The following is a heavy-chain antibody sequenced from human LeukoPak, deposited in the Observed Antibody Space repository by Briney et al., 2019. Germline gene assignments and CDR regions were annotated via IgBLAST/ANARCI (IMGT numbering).Heavy chain of an antibody. V-gene: IGHV3-23*01. D-gene: IGHD1-26*01. CDR1: GFTFDDYA. Sequence: GGSLRLSCAASGFTFDDYAMHWVRQAPGKGLEWVSAITGGGGNTYYADSVKGRFTISRDNSKNTLYLQMNSLRAEDTAVYYCGKNRYSGSLSPFDIWGQGTMVTVSS. CDR3: GKNRYSGSLSPFDI. J-gene: IGHJ3*02. CDR2: ITGGGGNT.